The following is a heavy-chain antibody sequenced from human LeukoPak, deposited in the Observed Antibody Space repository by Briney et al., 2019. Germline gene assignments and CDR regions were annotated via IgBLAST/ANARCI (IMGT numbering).Heavy chain of an antibody. Sequence: GGSLRLSCAASGFMFSNYWMHWVRQAPGKGLVWVSRSNTDGSSTNYADSVTGRFTISRDNAENTLYLQMNSLRAEDTAIYYCVKDMAGNYDYWGQGTLVTVSS. CDR3: VKDMAGNYDY. D-gene: IGHD4-11*01. V-gene: IGHV3-74*01. CDR1: GFMFSNYW. J-gene: IGHJ4*02. CDR2: SNTDGSST.